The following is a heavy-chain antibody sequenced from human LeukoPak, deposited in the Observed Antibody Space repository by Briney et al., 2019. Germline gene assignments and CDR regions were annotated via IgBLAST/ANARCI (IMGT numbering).Heavy chain of an antibody. D-gene: IGHD3-3*01. Sequence: SVKVSCKASGGTFSSYAISWVRQAPGQGLEWMGRIIPILGIANYAQKFQGRVTITADKSTSTAYMELSSLRSEDTAVYYCARDRPGYDFWSGYYVFDYWGQGTLVTVSS. CDR3: ARDRPGYDFWSGYYVFDY. CDR1: GGTFSSYA. J-gene: IGHJ4*02. V-gene: IGHV1-69*04. CDR2: IIPILGIA.